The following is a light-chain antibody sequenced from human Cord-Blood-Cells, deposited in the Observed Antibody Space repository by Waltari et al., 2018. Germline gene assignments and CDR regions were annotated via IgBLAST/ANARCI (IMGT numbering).Light chain of an antibody. J-gene: IGLJ2*01. Sequence: QSALTQPASVSGSPGQSITISCPGTSSDVGGYNYVSWYQQHPGKAPKLMIYDVSNRPSGVSKRFSGSKSGNTASLTISGLQAEDEADYYCSSYTSSSTLFGGGTKLTVL. CDR1: SSDVGGYNY. CDR2: DVS. V-gene: IGLV2-14*01. CDR3: SSYTSSSTL.